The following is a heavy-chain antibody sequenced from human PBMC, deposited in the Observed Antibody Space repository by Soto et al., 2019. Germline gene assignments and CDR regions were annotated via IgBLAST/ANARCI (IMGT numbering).Heavy chain of an antibody. J-gene: IGHJ4*02. CDR1: GGSISSGGYY. Sequence: PSETLSLTCTVSGGSISSGGYYWSWIRQHPGKGLEWIGYIYYSGSTYYNPSLKSRVTISVDTSKNQFSLKLSSVTAADTAVYYCARARRGGYNYLDYWGQGTLVTVSS. CDR2: IYYSGST. V-gene: IGHV4-31*03. CDR3: ARARRGGYNYLDY. D-gene: IGHD5-12*01.